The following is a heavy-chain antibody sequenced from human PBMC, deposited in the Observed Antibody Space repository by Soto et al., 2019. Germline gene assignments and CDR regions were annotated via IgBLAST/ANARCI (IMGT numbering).Heavy chain of an antibody. Sequence: SSETLSLTCTVSSGSISFYYWSWIRQPPGKGLEWIGYIYYSGSTNYNPSLKSRVTISVDTSKNQFSLKLSSVTAADTAVYYCARGNDYGDYYFDYWGQGTLVTV. J-gene: IGHJ4*02. CDR3: ARGNDYGDYYFDY. V-gene: IGHV4-59*01. CDR1: SGSISFYY. D-gene: IGHD4-17*01. CDR2: IYYSGST.